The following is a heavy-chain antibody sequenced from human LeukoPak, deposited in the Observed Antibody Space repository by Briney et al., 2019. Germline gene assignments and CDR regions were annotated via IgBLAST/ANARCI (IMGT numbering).Heavy chain of an antibody. J-gene: IGHJ6*02. V-gene: IGHV1-18*01. Sequence: EASVKVSCEASGYTFTSYGISWVRQAPGQGLEWMGWISAYNGNTNYAQKLQGRVTMTTDTSTSTAYMELRSLRSDDTAVYYCARVEEGITMALDVWGQGTTVTVSS. D-gene: IGHD3-10*01. CDR1: GYTFTSYG. CDR3: ARVEEGITMALDV. CDR2: ISAYNGNT.